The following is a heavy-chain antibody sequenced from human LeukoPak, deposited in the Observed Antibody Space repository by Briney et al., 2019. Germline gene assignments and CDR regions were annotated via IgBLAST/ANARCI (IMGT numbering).Heavy chain of an antibody. CDR3: ARDYLKVVVAGTAPSAGHMDY. Sequence: ASVRVSCKASGYTFTSYYMHWVRQAPGQGIEWMGIINPSGGSTSYAQKFQGRVTITRDTSSSTVYMEMSSLRSEDMAVYYCARDYLKVVVAGTAPSAGHMDYWGQGTLVTVSS. V-gene: IGHV1-46*01. D-gene: IGHD2-15*01. CDR2: INPSGGST. CDR1: GYTFTSYY. J-gene: IGHJ4*02.